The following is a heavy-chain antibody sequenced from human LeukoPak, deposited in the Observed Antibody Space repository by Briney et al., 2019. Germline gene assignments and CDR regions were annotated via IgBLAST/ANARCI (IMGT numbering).Heavy chain of an antibody. Sequence: ASVKVSCKASVYTFTSYGISWVRQAPGQGLEWMGWISAYNGNTNYAQKLQGRVTMTTDTSTSTAYMELRSLRSDDTAVYYCARDYDILTGYYRAINWFDPWGQGTLVTVSS. D-gene: IGHD3-9*01. CDR3: ARDYDILTGYYRAINWFDP. V-gene: IGHV1-18*01. CDR2: ISAYNGNT. J-gene: IGHJ5*02. CDR1: VYTFTSYG.